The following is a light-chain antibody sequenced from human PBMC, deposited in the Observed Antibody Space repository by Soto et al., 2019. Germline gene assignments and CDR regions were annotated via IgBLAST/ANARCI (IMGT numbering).Light chain of an antibody. Sequence: TQSPATLSVSPGERATLSCRACQSVSSNSAWYQQKPGQAPRLLIYGASTRATGIPARFSGSGSGTEFTLTISSLQSEEFAVYYCQQYNNWPPLFAFGPGTKVDIK. CDR1: QSVSSN. J-gene: IGKJ3*01. V-gene: IGKV3-15*01. CDR3: QQYNNWPPLFA. CDR2: GAS.